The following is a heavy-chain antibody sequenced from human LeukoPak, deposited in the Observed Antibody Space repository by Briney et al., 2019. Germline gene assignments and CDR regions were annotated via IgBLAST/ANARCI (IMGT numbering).Heavy chain of an antibody. D-gene: IGHD6-19*01. CDR2: IYTSGST. J-gene: IGHJ4*02. CDR1: GGSISSGSYY. CDR3: ARSSIAVAPFDY. V-gene: IGHV4-61*02. Sequence: SETLSLTCTVSGGSISSGSYYWSWIRQPAGKGLEWIGRIYTSGSTNYNPSLKSRVTISVDTSKNQFSLKLSSVTAADTAVYYCARSSIAVAPFDYWGQGTLVTVSS.